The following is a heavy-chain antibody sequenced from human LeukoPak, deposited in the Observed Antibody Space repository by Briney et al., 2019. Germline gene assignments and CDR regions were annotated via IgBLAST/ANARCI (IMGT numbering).Heavy chain of an antibody. Sequence: GGSLRLSCAASGFTFSSYEMNWVRQAPGKGLEWVSYISSSGSTIYYADSVKGRFTISRDNAKNSLYLQMNSLRAEDTAVYYCASPARTHYYYYYGMDVWGQGTTVTVSS. CDR2: ISSSGSTI. CDR3: ASPARTHYYYYYGMDV. J-gene: IGHJ6*02. V-gene: IGHV3-48*03. CDR1: GFTFSSYE.